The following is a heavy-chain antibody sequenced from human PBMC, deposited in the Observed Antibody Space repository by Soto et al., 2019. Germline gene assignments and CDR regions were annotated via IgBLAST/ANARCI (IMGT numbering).Heavy chain of an antibody. J-gene: IGHJ4*02. CDR3: ARTTIVLRLFDF. D-gene: IGHD4-17*01. V-gene: IGHV4-31*03. Sequence: QVQLVESGPRLVKPSQTLSLTCTVSGASVSSGNFYWSWIRQHPGKGLEWIGYIYYNGRTDSNPPLKSRASISLDTSKNQFSLRLTSVSVADTAVYYCARTTIVLRLFDFWGQGTLVTVSS. CDR2: IYYNGRT. CDR1: GASVSSGNFY.